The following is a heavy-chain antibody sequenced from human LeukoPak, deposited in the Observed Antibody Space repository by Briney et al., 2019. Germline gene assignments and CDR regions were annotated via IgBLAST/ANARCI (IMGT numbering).Heavy chain of an antibody. CDR3: AMSATDPVRAFDY. Sequence: KAGESLKISCKGSGYSFTSYWIGWVRQMPGKGLEWMGIIYPGDSDTRYSPSFQGQVTISADKSISTAYLQWSSLKASDTAMYYCAMSATDPVRAFDYWGQGTLVTVSS. V-gene: IGHV5-51*01. D-gene: IGHD3-3*01. J-gene: IGHJ4*02. CDR2: IYPGDSDT. CDR1: GYSFTSYW.